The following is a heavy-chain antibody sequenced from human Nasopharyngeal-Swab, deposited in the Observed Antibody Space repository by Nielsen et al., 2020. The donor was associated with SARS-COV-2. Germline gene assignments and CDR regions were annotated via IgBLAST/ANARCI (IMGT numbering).Heavy chain of an antibody. Sequence: ASVKVSCKASGYTFTSYGISWVRQAPGQGLEWMGWISAYNGNTNYAQKLQGRVTMTTDTSTSTAYMELRSLRSDDTAVYYCARDPAFKGPANGNYYYYGMDVWGQGTTVTVSS. CDR2: ISAYNGNT. CDR3: ARDPAFKGPANGNYYYYGMDV. CDR1: GYTFTSYG. J-gene: IGHJ6*02. D-gene: IGHD1-14*01. V-gene: IGHV1-18*01.